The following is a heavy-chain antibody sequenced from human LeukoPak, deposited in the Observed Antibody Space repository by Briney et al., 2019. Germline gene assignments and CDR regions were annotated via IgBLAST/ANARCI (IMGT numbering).Heavy chain of an antibody. J-gene: IGHJ4*02. CDR1: GFTVSSNY. D-gene: IGHD3-22*01. CDR3: TKTRGDDSSGYYLFDY. V-gene: IGHV3-66*01. Sequence: GGSLRLSCAASGFTVSSNYMSWVRQAPGKGLEWVSVIYSGGSTYYADSVKGRFTISRDNSKNTLYLQMNSLKTEDTAVYYCTKTRGDDSSGYYLFDYWGQGTLVTVSS. CDR2: IYSGGST.